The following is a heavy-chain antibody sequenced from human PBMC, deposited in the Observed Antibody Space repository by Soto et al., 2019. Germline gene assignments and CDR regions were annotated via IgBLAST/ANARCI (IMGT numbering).Heavy chain of an antibody. J-gene: IGHJ5*02. CDR3: ARGRYCSSTSCYNWFDP. CDR2: MNPNSGNT. CDR1: GYTFTSYD. Sequence: ASVKVSCKASGYTFTSYDINWVRQATGQGLEWMGWMNPNSGNTGYAQKFQGGVTMTRNTSISTAYMELSSLRSEDTAVYYCARGRYCSSTSCYNWFDPWGQGTLVTVSS. V-gene: IGHV1-8*02. D-gene: IGHD2-2*01.